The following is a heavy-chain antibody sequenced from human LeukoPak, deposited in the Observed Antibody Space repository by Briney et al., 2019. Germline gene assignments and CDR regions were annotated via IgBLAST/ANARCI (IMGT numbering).Heavy chain of an antibody. V-gene: IGHV1-8*01. D-gene: IGHD6-13*01. CDR1: GYTFTTSD. Sequence: ASVKVSCTASGYTFTTSDINWVRQATGQGLEWMGWMNPNSGKTGSAQKFQGRLTMTKNTSTSTAYMEVTGLKFEDTAIYYCARGRPGPAGAGTYDFWGQGTLVTVSS. CDR2: MNPNSGKT. J-gene: IGHJ4*02. CDR3: ARGRPGPAGAGTYDF.